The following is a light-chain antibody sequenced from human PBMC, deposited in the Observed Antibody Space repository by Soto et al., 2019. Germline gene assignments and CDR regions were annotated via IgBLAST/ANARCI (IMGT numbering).Light chain of an antibody. CDR2: GTS. CDR3: QQYITWSSIT. V-gene: IGKV3-15*01. Sequence: EIVMTQSPATLSVSPGERVTLSFSASQSISSNLAWYQQKPGQAPSLLMYGTSTRATGIPARFSGSGSGTAFTLTISSLQSEDFAVYYCQQYITWSSITFGQGTRLEIK. J-gene: IGKJ5*01. CDR1: QSISSN.